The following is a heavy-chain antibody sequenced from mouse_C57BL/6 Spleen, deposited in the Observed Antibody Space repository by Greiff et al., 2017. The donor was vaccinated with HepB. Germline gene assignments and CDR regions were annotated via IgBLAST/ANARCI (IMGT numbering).Heavy chain of an antibody. Sequence: QVQLKQPGAELVKPGASVKLSCKASGYTFTSYWMHWVKQRPGQGLEWIGMIHPNSGSTNYNEKFKSKATLTVDKSSSTAYMQLSSLTSEDSAVYYRVIYYDYGGGKAWFAYWGQGTLVTVSA. J-gene: IGHJ3*01. CDR3: VIYYDYGGGKAWFAY. CDR1: GYTFTSYW. V-gene: IGHV1-64*01. CDR2: IHPNSGST. D-gene: IGHD2-4*01.